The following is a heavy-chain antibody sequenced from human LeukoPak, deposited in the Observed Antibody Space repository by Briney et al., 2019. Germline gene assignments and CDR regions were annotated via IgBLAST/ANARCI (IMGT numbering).Heavy chain of an antibody. CDR1: GGSISSSSYY. CDR2: IYYSGST. CDR3: ARDGPSGSYYGPTHYYYYMDV. Sequence: SETLSLTCTVSGGSISSSSYYWGWIRQPPGKGLEWIGSIYYSGSTYYNPSLKSRVTISVDTSKNQFSLKLSSVTAADTAVYYCARDGPSGSYYGPTHYYYYMDVWGKGTTVTVSS. J-gene: IGHJ6*03. V-gene: IGHV4-39*07. D-gene: IGHD1-26*01.